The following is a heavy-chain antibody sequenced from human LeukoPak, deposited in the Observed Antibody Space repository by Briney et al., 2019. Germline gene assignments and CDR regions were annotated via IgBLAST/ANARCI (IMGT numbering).Heavy chain of an antibody. CDR3: AKDRSPFEY. Sequence: GGSLRLSCAASGFTFSSYAMSWVRQAPGKGLEWVSTISGNGRSTYYGDSVKGRFTISRDNSKNTLSLQMNSLRAEDTAVYYCAKDRSPFEYWGQGTLVTVSS. CDR1: GFTFSSYA. V-gene: IGHV3-23*01. J-gene: IGHJ4*02. CDR2: ISGNGRST.